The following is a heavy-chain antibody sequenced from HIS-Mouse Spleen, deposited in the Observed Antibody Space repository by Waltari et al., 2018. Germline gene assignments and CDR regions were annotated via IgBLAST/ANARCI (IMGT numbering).Heavy chain of an antibody. J-gene: IGHJ1*01. CDR3: ARDSWAYAIEYFQH. V-gene: IGHV4-38-2*02. D-gene: IGHD2-8*01. CDR1: GYSISSGYY. CDR2: LYHSGST. Sequence: QVQLQESGPGLVKPSETLSLTCTVSGYSISSGYYWGWSWQPPGKGLEWIGSLYHSGSTYYNPSLKSRVTISVDTPKNQFSLKLSSVTAADTAVYYCARDSWAYAIEYFQHWGQGTLVTVSS.